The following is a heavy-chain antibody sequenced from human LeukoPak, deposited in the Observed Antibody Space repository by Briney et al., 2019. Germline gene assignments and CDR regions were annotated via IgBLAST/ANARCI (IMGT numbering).Heavy chain of an antibody. D-gene: IGHD1-26*01. CDR3: AKAEGWELPFDY. Sequence: GGSLRLSCAASGFTFDDYTMHWVRQAPGKGLEWVAVISYDGSNKYYADSVKGRFTISRDNSKNTLYLQMNSLRAEDTAVYYCAKAEGWELPFDYWGQGTLVTVSS. J-gene: IGHJ4*02. V-gene: IGHV3-30*18. CDR1: GFTFDDYT. CDR2: ISYDGSNK.